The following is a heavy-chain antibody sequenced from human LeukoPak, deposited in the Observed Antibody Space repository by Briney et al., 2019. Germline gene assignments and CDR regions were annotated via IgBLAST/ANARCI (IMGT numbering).Heavy chain of an antibody. CDR2: IYSSGST. CDR1: GGSISSGSYY. Sequence: PSETLSLTCTVSGGSISSGSYYWNWIRQPAGKGLEWIGRIYSSGSTNYNPSLKSRVTMSVDTSKNQFSLKLSSVTAADTAVYYCARGTINYYGSGSPIGLYFDYWGQGTLVTVSS. CDR3: ARGTINYYGSGSPIGLYFDY. J-gene: IGHJ4*02. V-gene: IGHV4-61*02. D-gene: IGHD3-10*01.